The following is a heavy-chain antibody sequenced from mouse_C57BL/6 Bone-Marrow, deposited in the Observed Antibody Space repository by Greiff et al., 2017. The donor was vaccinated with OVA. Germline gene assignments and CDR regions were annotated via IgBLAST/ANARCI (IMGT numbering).Heavy chain of an antibody. CDR3: VPGCAY. CDR2: IDPNSGGT. J-gene: IGHJ3*01. D-gene: IGHD6-1*01. Sequence: QVQLQQPGAELVKPGASVKLSCKASGCTFTSYWLHWVQQRPGRGLEWIGRIDPNSGGTKYNEKFKSKAPLTVDKPSSTAYRQLSRLTYEDSAVYYGVPGCAYWGQGTLVTVSA. V-gene: IGHV1-72*01. CDR1: GCTFTSYW.